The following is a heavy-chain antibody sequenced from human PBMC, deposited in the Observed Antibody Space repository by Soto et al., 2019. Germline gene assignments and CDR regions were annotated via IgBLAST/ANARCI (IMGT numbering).Heavy chain of an antibody. V-gene: IGHV5-10-1*01. Sequence: GESLKLSGAGSGCSFTSYCIRWVRQITGKGLEWMGRIDPSDSYTNYSPSFQGHVTISADKSISTAYLQWSSLKASDTAMYYCARRPVVADDYYYYGMDVWGQGITVTVSS. CDR2: IDPSDSYT. D-gene: IGHD2-15*01. CDR3: ARRPVVADDYYYYGMDV. CDR1: GCSFTSYC. J-gene: IGHJ6*02.